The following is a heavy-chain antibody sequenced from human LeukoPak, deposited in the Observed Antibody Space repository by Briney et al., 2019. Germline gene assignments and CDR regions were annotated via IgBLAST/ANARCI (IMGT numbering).Heavy chain of an antibody. CDR1: GYTFTSYD. CDR2: MSPNSGNT. Sequence: ASVKVSCKASGYTFTSYDISWVRQATGQGLEWMGWMSPNSGNTGYAEKLQGRVTMTRNTATSTAYMELSGLRSEDTAVYYCARNQRAICDSSGYWSNWFDPWGQGTLVTVSP. V-gene: IGHV1-8*01. D-gene: IGHD3-22*01. CDR3: ARNQRAICDSSGYWSNWFDP. J-gene: IGHJ5*02.